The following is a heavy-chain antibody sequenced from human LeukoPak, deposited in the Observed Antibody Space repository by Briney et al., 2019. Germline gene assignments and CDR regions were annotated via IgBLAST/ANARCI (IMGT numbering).Heavy chain of an antibody. D-gene: IGHD3-3*01. CDR2: ISWDGGST. V-gene: IGHV3-43D*04. J-gene: IGHJ4*02. CDR1: GLTFDDYA. CDR3: AKENGGDDFWRGYYLDY. Sequence: GGSLRLTCAASGLTFDDYAMHWVRQAPGKGLEWVSLISWDGGSTYYADSVKGRFTISRDNSKNSLYLQMNSLRADDTAMYYCAKENGGDDFWRGYYLDYCGQGTLVTVSS.